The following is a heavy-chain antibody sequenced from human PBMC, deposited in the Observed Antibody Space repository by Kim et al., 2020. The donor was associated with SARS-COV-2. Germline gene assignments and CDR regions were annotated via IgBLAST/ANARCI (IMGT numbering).Heavy chain of an antibody. CDR1: GYTFTTYG. V-gene: IGHV7-4-1*04. CDR2: IDTSTGNP. D-gene: IGHD3-3*02. J-gene: IGHJ4*02. Sequence: ASVKVSCKASGYTFTTYGIHWVRHAPGQGLEWMGWIDTSTGNPTYAQGFTGRFVFSLDTSVNMAYLQIRNLKAADTAVYYCARVSDPIDYWGQGTLVTVSS. CDR3: ARVSDPIDY.